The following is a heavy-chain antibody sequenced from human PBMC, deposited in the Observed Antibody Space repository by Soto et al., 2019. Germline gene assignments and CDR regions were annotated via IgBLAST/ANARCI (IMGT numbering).Heavy chain of an antibody. CDR1: GFTVSSNY. J-gene: IGHJ3*02. Sequence: EVQLVESGGGLVQPGGSLRLSCADSGFTVSSNYMSWVRQAPGNGLEWVSVIYSSGSTYYADSVKGRFTISRDNSKNTLYLQLNSLRAEDTAVYYCAGGSSWHDAFDIWGQGTMVTVSS. V-gene: IGHV3-66*01. D-gene: IGHD6-13*01. CDR3: AGGSSWHDAFDI. CDR2: IYSSGST.